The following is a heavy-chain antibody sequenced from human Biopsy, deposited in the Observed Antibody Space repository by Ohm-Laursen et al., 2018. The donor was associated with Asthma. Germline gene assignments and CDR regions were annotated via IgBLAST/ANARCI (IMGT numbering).Heavy chain of an antibody. Sequence: ASVKVSCKASGYTFISYAIHWVRQAPGQRLEWMGWTNAGNGNTKYSHKFQGRVTITRDTSASTAYMELSSLRSEDTAVYYCARTYYDFLTGQVNDVFGVWGQGTMVTVSS. J-gene: IGHJ3*01. V-gene: IGHV1-3*01. CDR2: TNAGNGNT. D-gene: IGHD3-9*01. CDR1: GYTFISYA. CDR3: ARTYYDFLTGQVNDVFGV.